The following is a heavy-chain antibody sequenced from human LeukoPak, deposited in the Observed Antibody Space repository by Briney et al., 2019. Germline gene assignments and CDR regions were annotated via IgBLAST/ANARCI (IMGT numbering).Heavy chain of an antibody. CDR3: ARSGHGYNYGTYYYYMDV. V-gene: IGHV4-4*07. CDR2: IYTSGST. Sequence: SETLSLSCTVSDGSISSYYWSWIRQPAGKGLEWVGRIYTSGSTKYNPSLKSRVTMSIDTSKNQFSLKMTSVTAADTAVYFCARSGHGYNYGTYYYYMDVWGKGTTVTVSS. D-gene: IGHD5-18*01. CDR1: DGSISSYY. J-gene: IGHJ6*03.